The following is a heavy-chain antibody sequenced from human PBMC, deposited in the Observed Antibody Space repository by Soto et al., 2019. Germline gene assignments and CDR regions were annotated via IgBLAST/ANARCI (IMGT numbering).Heavy chain of an antibody. J-gene: IGHJ4*02. Sequence: QVQLQESGPGLVKPSQTLSLTCNVSGGSMNHGDYYWSWVRQSPEKGLEWIGYIYVTGTTYYNPSFKSRVTISVDMSRSQFSLRLTSVTAEDTAVYFCSRRYGSYIWTGNYFDFWGQGSLVTVSS. D-gene: IGHD1-26*01. V-gene: IGHV4-30-4*01. CDR3: SRRYGSYIWTGNYFDF. CDR1: GGSMNHGDYY. CDR2: IYVTGTT.